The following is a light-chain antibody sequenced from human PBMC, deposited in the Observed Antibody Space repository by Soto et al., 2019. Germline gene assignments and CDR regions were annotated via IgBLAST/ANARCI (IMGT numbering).Light chain of an antibody. V-gene: IGKV1-39*01. CDR3: QQSFRTPRT. CDR2: GAS. CDR1: QSVRSH. J-gene: IGKJ1*01. Sequence: DIQMTQSPSSLSASVGDRVTITCRASQSVRSHLNWFQQKPGKAPDLLIYGASTLQFGVPSRFSGSGSGTDFILTISNLQPEDFAIYYCQQSFRTPRTFGQGTK.